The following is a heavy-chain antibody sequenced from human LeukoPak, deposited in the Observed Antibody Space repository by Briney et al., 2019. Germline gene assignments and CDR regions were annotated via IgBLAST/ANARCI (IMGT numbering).Heavy chain of an antibody. CDR1: GFTFSNAW. D-gene: IGHD2-15*01. CDR3: TTGLRTYCSGGSCYRGYYYYYMDV. J-gene: IGHJ6*03. CDR2: IKSKTDGGTT. V-gene: IGHV3-15*01. Sequence: GGSLRLSCAASGFTFSNAWMSWVRQAPGKGLEWVGRIKSKTDGGTTDYAAPVKGRFTISRDDSKNTLYLQMNSLKTEDTAVYYCTTGLRTYCSGGSCYRGYYYYYMDVWGKGTTVTISS.